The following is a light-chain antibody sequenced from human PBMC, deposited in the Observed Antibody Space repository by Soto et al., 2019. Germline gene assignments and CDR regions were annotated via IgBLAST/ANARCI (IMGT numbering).Light chain of an antibody. CDR3: QQYNSYSGYT. CDR2: DAS. Sequence: DIPMTQSPSTLSASVGDRVTITCRATESISRWLAWYQQKPGKAPKLLIYDASNLQSGVPSRFSGSGSGTEFTLTISSLQPDDFATYYCQQYNSYSGYTFGQGTKLEIK. V-gene: IGKV1-5*01. CDR1: ESISRW. J-gene: IGKJ2*01.